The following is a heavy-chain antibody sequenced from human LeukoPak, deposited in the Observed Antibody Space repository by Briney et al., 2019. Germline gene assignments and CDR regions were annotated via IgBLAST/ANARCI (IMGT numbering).Heavy chain of an antibody. CDR3: ASGYSTSWCVY. CDR1: GYTLTSYW. J-gene: IGHJ4*02. Sequence: GESLKISCKGSGYTLTSYWIGWVRQMPGKGLEWMGIIYPAYSDSRYGPSFQGRVIISADKSINTAYLQWSSLEASDIAIYYCASGYSTSWCVYWGQGTLVTVSS. V-gene: IGHV5-51*01. D-gene: IGHD2-2*01. CDR2: IYPAYSDS.